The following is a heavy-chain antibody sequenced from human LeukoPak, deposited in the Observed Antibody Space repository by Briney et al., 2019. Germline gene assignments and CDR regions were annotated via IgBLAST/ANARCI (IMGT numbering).Heavy chain of an antibody. Sequence: TGRSLRLSCAVSGFTFSSYAMHWVRQAPGKGLEWVAVISYDGSNKYYADSVKGRFTISRDNSKNTLYLQMNSLRAEDTAVYYCARSRTRFDYWGQGTLVTVSS. J-gene: IGHJ4*02. V-gene: IGHV3-30*04. D-gene: IGHD1-14*01. CDR3: ARSRTRFDY. CDR2: ISYDGSNK. CDR1: GFTFSSYA.